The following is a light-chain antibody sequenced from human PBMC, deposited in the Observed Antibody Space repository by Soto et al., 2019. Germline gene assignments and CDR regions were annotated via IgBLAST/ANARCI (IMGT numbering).Light chain of an antibody. CDR3: SSYTSSSTLHVL. J-gene: IGLJ2*01. Sequence: QSVLTQPASVSGSPGQSITISCTGTSRDVGGYNYVSWYQQHPGKAPKLKIYDVSNRPSGVSNRFSGSKSGNTASLTISGLQAEDEADYYCSSYTSSSTLHVLFGGGTKLTVL. V-gene: IGLV2-14*01. CDR2: DVS. CDR1: SRDVGGYNY.